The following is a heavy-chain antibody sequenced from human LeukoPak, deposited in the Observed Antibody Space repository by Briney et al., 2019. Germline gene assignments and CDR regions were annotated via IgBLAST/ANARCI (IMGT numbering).Heavy chain of an antibody. CDR1: GYTFTSYG. D-gene: IGHD3-3*01. J-gene: IGHJ5*02. CDR3: ARGKLRFLEWSKIGWFDP. CDR2: ISPYNANT. Sequence: ASVKVSCKASGYTFTSYGISWVRQAPGQGLEWMGWISPYNANTNYAQKLQGRVTMTTDTSTSTAYMELRSLRSDDTAVYYCARGKLRFLEWSKIGWFDPWGQGTLVTVSS. V-gene: IGHV1-18*01.